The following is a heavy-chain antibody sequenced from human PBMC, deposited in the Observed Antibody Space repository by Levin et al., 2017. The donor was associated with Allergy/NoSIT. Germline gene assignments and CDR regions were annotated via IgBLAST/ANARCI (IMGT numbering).Heavy chain of an antibody. Sequence: SETLSLTCTVSGGSIGGYYWSWIRQPAGKGLEWIGRIYTSGSINYNPSLKSRVTMSVDTSKNQFSLKLSSVTAADTAVYYCARIATAGSGKHYYGMDVWGQGSTVTVSS. CDR3: ARIATAGSGKHYYGMDV. CDR2: IYTSGSI. J-gene: IGHJ6*02. D-gene: IGHD6-13*01. V-gene: IGHV4-4*07. CDR1: GGSIGGYY.